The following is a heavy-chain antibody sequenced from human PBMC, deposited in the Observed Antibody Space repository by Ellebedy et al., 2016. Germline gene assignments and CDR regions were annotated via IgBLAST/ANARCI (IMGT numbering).Heavy chain of an antibody. CDR1: GFTFSNYW. V-gene: IGHV3-74*01. CDR3: ARGRGGFTNDAFDI. CDR2: ISSGVGSR. Sequence: GGSLRLSCEASGFTFSNYWIHWVRQTPGKGLVWVSRISSGVGSRSYAASVKGRFTISSDNAKNTVDLQMDSLSDEDTAVYYCARGRGGFTNDAFDIWGQGTVVTVSS. D-gene: IGHD5-12*01. J-gene: IGHJ3*02.